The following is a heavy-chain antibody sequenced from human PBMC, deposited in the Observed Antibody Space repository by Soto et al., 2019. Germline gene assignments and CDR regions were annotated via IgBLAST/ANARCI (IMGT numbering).Heavy chain of an antibody. Sequence: ASVKVSCKASGGTFSSYAISWVRQAPGQGLEWMGGIIPIFGTANYAQKFQGRVTIAADESTSTAYMELSSLRSEDTAVYYCARDGYTRHDAFDIWGQGTMVTVSS. V-gene: IGHV1-69*13. CDR1: GGTFSSYA. J-gene: IGHJ3*02. CDR3: ARDGYTRHDAFDI. D-gene: IGHD5-12*01. CDR2: IIPIFGTA.